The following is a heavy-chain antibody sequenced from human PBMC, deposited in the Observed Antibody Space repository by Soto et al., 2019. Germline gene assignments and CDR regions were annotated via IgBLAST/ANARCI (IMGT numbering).Heavy chain of an antibody. J-gene: IGHJ4*02. D-gene: IGHD3-22*01. V-gene: IGHV4-59*01. Sequence: SETLYLTCTVSGGSLSGYYWSWIRQPPGKGLEWIGDFYSSGSPHHNPSLKNRVSISEDRSKNEFSLKLSSVTAADTAIYYCAREFYYDSSGIGFDSWGQGTLVT. CDR3: AREFYYDSSGIGFDS. CDR2: FYSSGSP. CDR1: GGSLSGYY.